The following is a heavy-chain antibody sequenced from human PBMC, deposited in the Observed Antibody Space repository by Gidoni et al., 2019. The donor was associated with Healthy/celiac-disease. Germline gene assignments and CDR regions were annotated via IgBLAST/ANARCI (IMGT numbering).Heavy chain of an antibody. CDR1: GFTFSNAW. CDR2: IKSKTDGGTT. D-gene: IGHD4-17*01. CDR3: TTVGTVTAADY. V-gene: IGHV3-15*01. J-gene: IGHJ4*02. Sequence: EVQLVESGGGLGKPGGSLRHSWEASGFTFSNAWMSWVRQAPGKGLEWVGRIKSKTDGGTTDYAAPVKGRFTISRDDSKNTLYLQMNSLKTEDTAVYYCTTVGTVTAADYWGQGTLVTVSS.